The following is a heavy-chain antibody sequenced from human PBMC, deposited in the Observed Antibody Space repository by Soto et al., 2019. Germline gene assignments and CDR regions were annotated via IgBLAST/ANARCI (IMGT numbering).Heavy chain of an antibody. CDR2: IWYDGSNK. CDR3: ARDPLRFLEWLSNPYFDY. J-gene: IGHJ4*02. CDR1: GFTFSSYG. D-gene: IGHD3-3*01. V-gene: IGHV3-33*01. Sequence: QVQLVESGGGVVQPGRSLRLSCAASGFTFSSYGMHWVRQAPGKGLEWVAVIWYDGSNKYYADSVKGRFTISRDNSKNTLYLQMNSLRAEDTAVHYCARDPLRFLEWLSNPYFDYWGQGTLVTVSS.